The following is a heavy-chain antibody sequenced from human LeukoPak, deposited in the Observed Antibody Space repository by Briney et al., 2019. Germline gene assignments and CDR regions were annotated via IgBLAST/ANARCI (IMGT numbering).Heavy chain of an antibody. V-gene: IGHV3-30*04. D-gene: IGHD1-26*01. Sequence: GRSLRLSCAASGFTFSSHAMHWVRQAPGKGLEWVAVISYDGSNKYYADSVKGRFTISRDNSKNTLYLQMNSLRAEDTALYYCAKDIGASWGMGATYFDYWGQGTLVTVSS. CDR1: GFTFSSHA. CDR3: AKDIGASWGMGATYFDY. CDR2: ISYDGSNK. J-gene: IGHJ4*02.